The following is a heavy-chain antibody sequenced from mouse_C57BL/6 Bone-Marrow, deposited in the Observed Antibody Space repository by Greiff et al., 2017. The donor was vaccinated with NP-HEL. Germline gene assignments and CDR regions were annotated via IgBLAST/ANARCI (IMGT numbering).Heavy chain of an antibody. J-gene: IGHJ1*03. CDR3: ARGLVAHWYFDV. CDR1: GFTFSDYG. D-gene: IGHD1-1*01. V-gene: IGHV5-17*01. CDR2: ISSGSSTI. Sequence: EVMLVESGGGLVKPGGFLKLSCAASGFTFSDYGMHWVRQAPEKGLEWVAYISSGSSTIYYADTVKGRFTISRDNAKNTLFLQMTSLRSEDTAMYYCARGLVAHWYFDVWGTGTTVTVSS.